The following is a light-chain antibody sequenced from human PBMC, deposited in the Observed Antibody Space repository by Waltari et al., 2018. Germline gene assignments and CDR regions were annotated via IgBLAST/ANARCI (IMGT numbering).Light chain of an antibody. CDR3: CSYAGSKTYV. V-gene: IGLV2-23*02. CDR2: EVN. CDR1: NSDLVNFNL. J-gene: IGLJ1*01. Sequence: QSALTQPAAVSGSPGQSISLSCSGTNSDLVNFNLVPWYQRHPDKAPKLIIYEVNKRPSGVSHRFSGSKSGNTASLTISGLQAEDEADYYCCSYAGSKTYVFGPGTKVTVL.